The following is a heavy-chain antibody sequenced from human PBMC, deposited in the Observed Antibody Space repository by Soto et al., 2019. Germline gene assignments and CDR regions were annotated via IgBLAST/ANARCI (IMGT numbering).Heavy chain of an antibody. V-gene: IGHV1-18*01. CDR2: INTDNGGK. J-gene: IGHJ2*01. CDR1: GYTFTHYG. D-gene: IGHD1-26*01. Sequence: QVQLVQSGAEVKKPGASVKVSCRATGYTFTHYGITWVRQTPGQGLEVLGWINTDNGGKHTVQRLHDRITLTTERSATTACMELSSMMYEVTGVYYCAKELNVGGRYSYFDLWGRRPLVNVPS. CDR3: AKELNVGGRYSYFDL.